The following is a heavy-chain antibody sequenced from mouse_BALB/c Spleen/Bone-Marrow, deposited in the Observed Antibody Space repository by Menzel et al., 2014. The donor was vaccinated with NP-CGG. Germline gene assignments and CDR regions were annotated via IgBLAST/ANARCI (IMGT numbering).Heavy chain of an antibody. CDR1: GYTFTSYW. D-gene: IGHD2-12*01. J-gene: IGHJ3*01. Sequence: VKLVESGAELAKPGASVKMSCKASGYTFTSYWIHWVKQRPGQGLGWIGYINPSTGYTEYNQKFKDKATLTADKSSSTAYMQLSSLTSEDSAVYYCAPYSHEGVAYWGQGTLVTVSA. CDR3: APYSHEGVAY. CDR2: INPSTGYT. V-gene: IGHV1-7*01.